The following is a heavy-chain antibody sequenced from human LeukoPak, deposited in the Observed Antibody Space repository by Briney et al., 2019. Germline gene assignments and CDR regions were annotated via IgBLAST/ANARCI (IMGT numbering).Heavy chain of an antibody. CDR1: GGSISSGGYY. D-gene: IGHD6-6*01. Sequence: SETLSLTCTVSGGSISSGGYYWSWIRQPAGKGLEWIGRIYTSGSTNYNPSLKSRVTMSVDTSKNQFSLKLSSVTAADTAVYYCATIAAPYGMDVWGQGTTVTVSS. CDR2: IYTSGST. J-gene: IGHJ6*02. CDR3: ATIAAPYGMDV. V-gene: IGHV4-61*02.